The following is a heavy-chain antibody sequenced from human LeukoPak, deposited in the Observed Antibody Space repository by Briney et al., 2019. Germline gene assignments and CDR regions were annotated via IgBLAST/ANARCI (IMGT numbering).Heavy chain of an antibody. CDR1: GFTFSSYE. J-gene: IGHJ6*03. CDR3: ARESRHEYSSSWSRRYYYYMDV. Sequence: GGSLRLSCAASGFTFSSYEMNWVRQAPGKGLEWVSYISSSGSTIYYADSVKGRFTISRDDSKNTLFLQMNNLRTEDTAVYYCARESRHEYSSSWSRRYYYYMDVWGKGTTVTISS. CDR2: ISSSGSTI. V-gene: IGHV3-48*03. D-gene: IGHD6-13*01.